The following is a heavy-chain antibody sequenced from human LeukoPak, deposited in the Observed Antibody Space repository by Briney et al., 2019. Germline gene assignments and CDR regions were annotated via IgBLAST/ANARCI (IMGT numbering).Heavy chain of an antibody. Sequence: PSETLSLTCTVSGGPISSGDYYWSWIRQPPGKGLEWIGYIYYSGSTYYNPSLKSRVTISVDTSKNQFSLKLSSVTAADTAVYYCARSIAAAGTLPWFDPWGQGTLVTVSS. V-gene: IGHV4-30-4*01. CDR1: GGPISSGDYY. CDR2: IYYSGST. D-gene: IGHD6-13*01. CDR3: ARSIAAAGTLPWFDP. J-gene: IGHJ5*02.